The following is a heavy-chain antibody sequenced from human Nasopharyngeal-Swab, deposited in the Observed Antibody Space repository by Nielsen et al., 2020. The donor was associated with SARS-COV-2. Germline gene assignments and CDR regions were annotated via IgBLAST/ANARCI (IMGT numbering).Heavy chain of an antibody. CDR2: IKQDGSEK. V-gene: IGHV3-7*01. J-gene: IGHJ4*02. D-gene: IGHD2/OR15-2a*01. CDR3: VSIRSGVIGTVGAD. Sequence: VRQAPGKGLEWVANIKQDGSEKYYVDSVKGRFTISKDNAKNTMYLQMNSLRADDTAMYFCVSIRSGVIGTVGADWGQGTLVTVSS.